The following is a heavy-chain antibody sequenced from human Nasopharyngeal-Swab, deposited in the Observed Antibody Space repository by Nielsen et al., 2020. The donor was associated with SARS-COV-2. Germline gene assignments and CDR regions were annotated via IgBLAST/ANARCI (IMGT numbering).Heavy chain of an antibody. V-gene: IGHV3-30-3*01. D-gene: IGHD3-3*01. CDR1: GFTFSSYA. CDR2: ISYDGSNK. CDR3: ARGRYYDFWSGYYREGWFDP. J-gene: IGHJ5*02. Sequence: GGSLRRSCAASGFTFSSYAMHWVRQAPGKGLEWVAVISYDGSNKYYADSVKGRFTISRDNSKNTLYLQMNSLRAEDTAVYYCARGRYYDFWSGYYREGWFDPWGQGTLVTVSS.